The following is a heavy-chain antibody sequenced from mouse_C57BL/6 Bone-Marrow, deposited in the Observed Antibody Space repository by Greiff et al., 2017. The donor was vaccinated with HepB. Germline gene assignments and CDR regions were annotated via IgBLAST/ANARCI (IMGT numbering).Heavy chain of an antibody. J-gene: IGHJ3*01. CDR1: GYSFTGYY. Sequence: EVKLQESGPELVKPGASVKISCKASGYSFTGYYMNWVKQSPEKSLEWIGEINPSTGGTTYNQKFKAKATLTVDKSSSTAYMQLKSLTSEDSAVYYCARGGLLSWFAYWGQGTLVTVSA. D-gene: IGHD2-10*01. CDR3: ARGGLLSWFAY. CDR2: INPSTGGT. V-gene: IGHV1-42*01.